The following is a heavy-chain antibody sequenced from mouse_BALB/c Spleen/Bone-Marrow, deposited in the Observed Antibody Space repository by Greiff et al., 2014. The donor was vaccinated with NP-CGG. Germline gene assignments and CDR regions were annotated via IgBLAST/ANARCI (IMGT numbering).Heavy chain of an antibody. V-gene: IGHV1-55*01. D-gene: IGHD2-4*01. Sequence: QVQLQQSGAELVKPGTSVKMSCKAPGYTFTSYWMHWVKQRPGQGLEWIGDIYPGSDSTNYNEKFKSKATLTVDTSSSAAYMQLSSLTSEDSAVYYCARRDDYDDYYFAYWGQGTTLTVSS. CDR1: GYTFTSYW. CDR3: ARRDDYDDYYFAY. J-gene: IGHJ2*01. CDR2: IYPGSDST.